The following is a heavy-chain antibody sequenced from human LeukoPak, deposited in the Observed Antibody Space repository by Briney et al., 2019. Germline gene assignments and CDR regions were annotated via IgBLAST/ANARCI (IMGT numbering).Heavy chain of an antibody. CDR3: ARGELFYDSSGYYTGDI. Sequence: ASVKVSCKASGYTFTTYYMHWVRQAPGQGLEWMGVINPSGGGTTYSQNFQGRVTMTRDTSTSTVYMELSSLRSEDTAVYYCARGELFYDSSGYYTGDIWGQGTMVTVFS. CDR1: GYTFTTYY. CDR2: INPSGGGT. J-gene: IGHJ3*02. V-gene: IGHV1-46*01. D-gene: IGHD3-22*01.